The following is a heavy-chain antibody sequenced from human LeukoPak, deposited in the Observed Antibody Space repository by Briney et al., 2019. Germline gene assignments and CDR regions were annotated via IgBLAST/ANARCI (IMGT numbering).Heavy chain of an antibody. CDR1: GFTFSSYS. Sequence: GGSLRLSCAASGFTFSSYSLHWVRQAPGKGLEWVAVISFDGSIQKYADSVRGRFTISRDNSKNTLYLQMSNLRAEDTAVYFCARGGGLDVWGQGATVTVSS. CDR3: ARGGGLDV. CDR2: ISFDGSIQ. V-gene: IGHV3-30-3*01. J-gene: IGHJ6*02. D-gene: IGHD3-16*01.